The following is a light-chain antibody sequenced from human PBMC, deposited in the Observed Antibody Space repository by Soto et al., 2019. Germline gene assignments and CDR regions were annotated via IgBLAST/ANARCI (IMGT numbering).Light chain of an antibody. CDR2: EVT. CDR1: SSDVGSYDF. CDR3: SSFTTTNTWV. Sequence: QSALTQPTSVSGSPGQSITISCTATSSDVGSYDFVSWFQQHPGKAPKLMIYEVTNRPSGVSYRFSGPKSGNTASLTISGLQAEDEADYYCSSFTTTNTWVFGGGTKLTVL. J-gene: IGLJ3*02. V-gene: IGLV2-14*01.